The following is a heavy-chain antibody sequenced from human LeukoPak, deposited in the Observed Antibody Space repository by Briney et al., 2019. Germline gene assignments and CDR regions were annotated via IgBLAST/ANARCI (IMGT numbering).Heavy chain of an antibody. CDR2: IWYDGSNK. D-gene: IGHD3-10*01. V-gene: IGHV3-33*01. CDR1: GFTFSSYG. Sequence: PGRSLRLSCAASGFTFSSYGMHWVRQAPGKGLEWVAVIWYDGSNKYYADSVKGRFTISRDNSKNTLYLQMNSLRAEDTAVYYCARDHGAYYYGSGAGYYFDYWGQGTLVTVSS. J-gene: IGHJ4*02. CDR3: ARDHGAYYYGSGAGYYFDY.